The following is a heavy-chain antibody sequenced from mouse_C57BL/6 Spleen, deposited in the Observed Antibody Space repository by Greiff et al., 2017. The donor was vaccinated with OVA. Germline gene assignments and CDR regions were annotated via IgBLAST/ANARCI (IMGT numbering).Heavy chain of an antibody. D-gene: IGHD4-1*01. Sequence: EVQLQESGGGLVKPGGSLKLSCAASGFTFSSYAMSWVRQTPEKRLEWVATISDGGSYTYYPDNVKGRFTISRDNAKNNLYLQMSHLKSEDTAMYYCARDRELGPFAYWGQGTLVTVSA. CDR1: GFTFSSYA. J-gene: IGHJ3*01. CDR2: ISDGGSYT. V-gene: IGHV5-4*01. CDR3: ARDRELGPFAY.